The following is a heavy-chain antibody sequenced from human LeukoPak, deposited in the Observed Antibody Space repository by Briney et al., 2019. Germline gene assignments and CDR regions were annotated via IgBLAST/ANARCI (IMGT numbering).Heavy chain of an antibody. Sequence: GASVTVSCKASGGTFSSYAISWVRPAPGQGLEWMGGIIPIFGTANYAQKFQGRGTITADQSTSTAYMEPTSQRSEDTAVYYCARALRERYYYYYMDVWGKGTTVTVSS. J-gene: IGHJ6*03. CDR1: GGTFSSYA. CDR3: ARALRERYYYYYMDV. CDR2: IIPIFGTA. V-gene: IGHV1-69*13. D-gene: IGHD5-24*01.